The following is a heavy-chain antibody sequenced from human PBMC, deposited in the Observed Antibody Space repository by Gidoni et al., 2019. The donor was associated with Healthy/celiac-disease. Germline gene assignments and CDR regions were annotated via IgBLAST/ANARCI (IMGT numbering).Heavy chain of an antibody. V-gene: IGHV3-23*01. CDR1: GFTFSSYA. CDR2: ISGSGGST. CDR3: AKKRAVAGTD. J-gene: IGHJ4*02. Sequence: EVQLLESGGGLLQHGGSLRLSCAASGFTFSSYAMSWVRQAPWKGLEWVSAISGSGGSTYYADSGKGRFTISRDNSKNTLYLQMNSLRAEDTAVYYCAKKRAVAGTDWGQGTLVTVSS. D-gene: IGHD6-19*01.